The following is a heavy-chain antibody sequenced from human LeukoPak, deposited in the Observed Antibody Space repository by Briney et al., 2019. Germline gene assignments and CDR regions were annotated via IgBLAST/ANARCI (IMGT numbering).Heavy chain of an antibody. CDR1: GFTFSSYA. V-gene: IGHV3-23*01. CDR3: AKVDYDVGSGDAFDI. CDR2: ISGSGGST. J-gene: IGHJ3*02. Sequence: GGSLRLSCAASGFTFSSYAMSWVRQAPGKGLQWVSAISGSGGSTYYADSVKGRFTISRDNSKNTLYLQMNSLRAEDTAVYYCAKVDYDVGSGDAFDIWGQGTMVTVSS. D-gene: IGHD3-22*01.